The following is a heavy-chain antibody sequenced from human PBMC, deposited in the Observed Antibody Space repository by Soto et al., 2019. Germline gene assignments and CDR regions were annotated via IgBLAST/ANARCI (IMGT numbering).Heavy chain of an antibody. D-gene: IGHD5-18*01. Sequence: PSETLSLTCTVSGDSISSYYWSWIRQPPGKGLEWIGYIYHSGSAMYNPSLKSRVSMSIDTSNSQFSLKLSSVTAADTAVYFCARGGGYSSGSLFDYWGLGTLVTVSS. CDR1: GDSISSYY. CDR3: ARGGGYSSGSLFDY. J-gene: IGHJ4*02. CDR2: IYHSGSA. V-gene: IGHV4-59*01.